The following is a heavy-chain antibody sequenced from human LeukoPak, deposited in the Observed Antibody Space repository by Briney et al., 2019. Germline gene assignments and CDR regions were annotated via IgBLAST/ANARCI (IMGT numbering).Heavy chain of an antibody. CDR1: GFTFSRYW. Sequence: GSLRLSCAASGFTFSRYWMHWVRQAPGKGLLWVSRINSDGSSTYYADSVKGRFTTSRDNAKNALHLQMNSLTAEDTAVYYCVLDLFSSFAFDIWGQGTMVTVSS. D-gene: IGHD3/OR15-3a*01. CDR2: INSDGSST. CDR3: VLDLFSSFAFDI. V-gene: IGHV3-74*01. J-gene: IGHJ3*02.